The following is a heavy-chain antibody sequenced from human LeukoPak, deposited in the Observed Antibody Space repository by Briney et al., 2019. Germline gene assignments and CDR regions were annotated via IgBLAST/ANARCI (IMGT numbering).Heavy chain of an antibody. V-gene: IGHV3-74*01. D-gene: IGHD1-26*01. CDR1: GFTFSSYW. J-gene: IGHJ4*02. Sequence: QPGGSLRLSCAASGFTFSSYWMHWVRQAPGEGLVWVSRINTDGSSTNYADSVKGRFTISRDNAKNTLYLQMNSLRAEDTAVYYCARDLKGAPGYWGQGTLVTVSS. CDR3: ARDLKGAPGY. CDR2: INTDGSST.